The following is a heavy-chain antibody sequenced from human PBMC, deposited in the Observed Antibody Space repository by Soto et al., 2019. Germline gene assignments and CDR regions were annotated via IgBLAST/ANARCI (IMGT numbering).Heavy chain of an antibody. CDR2: INTDGSVT. CDR3: ARQTGLGATNY. D-gene: IGHD1-26*01. J-gene: IGHJ4*02. CDR1: GFTFNNFW. V-gene: IGHV3-74*01. Sequence: TGGSLRLSCAGSGFTFNNFWMHWVRQAPGKGLVWVARINTDGSVTSHADSVKDRFTISRDNAKSTLYLQMNSLRAEDSARYYCARQTGLGATNYWGRGTLVTVSS.